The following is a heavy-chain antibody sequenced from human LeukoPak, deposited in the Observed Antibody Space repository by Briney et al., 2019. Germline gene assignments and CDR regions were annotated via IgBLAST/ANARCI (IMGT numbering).Heavy chain of an antibody. V-gene: IGHV1-18*01. CDR3: ARDPQPGSYYYDSSGYYFFDY. CDR2: ISAYNGNT. J-gene: IGHJ4*02. CDR1: GYTFTSYD. Sequence: ASVKVSCKASGYTFTSYDINWVRQATGQGLEWMGWISAYNGNTNYAQKLQGRVTMTTDTSTSTAYMELRSLRSDDTAVYYCARDPQPGSYYYDSSGYYFFDYWGQGTLVTVSS. D-gene: IGHD3-22*01.